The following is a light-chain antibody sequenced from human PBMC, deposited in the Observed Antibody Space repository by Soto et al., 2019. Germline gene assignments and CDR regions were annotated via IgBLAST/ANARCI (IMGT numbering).Light chain of an antibody. CDR1: QSLLRSNGYNY. J-gene: IGKJ1*01. Sequence: VMRRAGLARSVPPGAPHYKYCRSSQSLLRSNGYNYLDWYLQKPGQSPQLLIYLGSNRASGVPDKFSCSGSGTDFTLTISRVEAEDAGLYYCMQGDQAPLTFGQGTKVDIK. CDR3: MQGDQAPLT. CDR2: LGS. V-gene: IGKV2-28*01.